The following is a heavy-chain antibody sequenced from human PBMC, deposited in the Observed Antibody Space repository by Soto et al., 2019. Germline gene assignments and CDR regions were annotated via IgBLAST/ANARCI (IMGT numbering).Heavy chain of an antibody. V-gene: IGHV3-33*01. J-gene: IGHJ4*02. CDR2: IWPDGSSQ. CDR1: GFTFRNYG. D-gene: IGHD1-26*01. Sequence: GGSLRLSCEVSGFTFRNYGMHWVRQAPGKGLEWVAVIWPDGSSQYYTDSVKGRFTISRDNAKNSLYLQMNSLRAEDTAVYYCARDTGIVTDFDYWGQGTLVTVSS. CDR3: ARDTGIVTDFDY.